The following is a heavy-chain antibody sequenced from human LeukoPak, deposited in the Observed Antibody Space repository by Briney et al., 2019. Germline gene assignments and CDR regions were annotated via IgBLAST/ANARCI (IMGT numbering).Heavy chain of an antibody. CDR1: GFTFSTYA. J-gene: IGHJ4*02. Sequence: GGSLRPSCTASGFTFSTYAMSWVRQAPGKGLEWVSSINADARITFYADSVKGRFTISRDNSKNTVDLQMNSLRAEDSAQYFCGKGPGGGATIDYWGQGVLVTVSP. D-gene: IGHD5-24*01. CDR2: INADARIT. V-gene: IGHV3-23*01. CDR3: GKGPGGGATIDY.